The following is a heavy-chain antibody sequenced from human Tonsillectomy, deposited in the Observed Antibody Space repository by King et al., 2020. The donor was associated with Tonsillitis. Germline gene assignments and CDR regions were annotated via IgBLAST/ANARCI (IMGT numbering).Heavy chain of an antibody. D-gene: IGHD6-19*01. V-gene: IGHV3-30*18. CDR2: ILYDGNNK. J-gene: IGHJ4*02. CDR1: GFTFSSYG. Sequence: VQLVESGGGVVQPGRSLRLSCAASGFTFSSYGMHWVRQAPGKGLEWVALILYDGNNKYYGDSVKGRFTISRDNSKNTLYLQMNSLRAEDTAVYYCAKYPSSGWFFDYWGQGTLVTVSS. CDR3: AKYPSSGWFFDY.